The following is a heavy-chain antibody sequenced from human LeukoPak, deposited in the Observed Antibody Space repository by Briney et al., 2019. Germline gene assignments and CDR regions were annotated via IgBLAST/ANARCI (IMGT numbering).Heavy chain of an antibody. CDR1: GFTFIDHY. Sequence: GGSLRLSCSASGFTFIDHYMSWVRQAPGKRLECVAKIKPDGSEKYYVDSVKGRFTISRDNAKNSLYLQMNSLRAEDTAVYYCARDPGRLDYWGQGTLVTVSS. V-gene: IGHV3-7*01. CDR2: IKPDGSEK. J-gene: IGHJ4*02. CDR3: ARDPGRLDY.